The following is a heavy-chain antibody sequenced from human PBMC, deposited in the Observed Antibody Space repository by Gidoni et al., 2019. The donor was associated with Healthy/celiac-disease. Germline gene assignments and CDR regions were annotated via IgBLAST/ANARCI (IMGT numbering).Heavy chain of an antibody. J-gene: IGHJ5*02. CDR1: GFTFSSYA. V-gene: IGHV3-23*01. CDR3: ANVLGYCSSTSCPAPNWFDP. D-gene: IGHD2-2*01. CDR2: ISGSGGST. Sequence: EVQLWESGGGLVQPGGSLRLSCAASGFTFSSYAMSWVRQAPGKGLEWVSAISGSGGSTYYADSVKGRFTISSDNSKNTLYLQMNSLRAEDTAVYYCANVLGYCSSTSCPAPNWFDPWGQGTLVTVSS.